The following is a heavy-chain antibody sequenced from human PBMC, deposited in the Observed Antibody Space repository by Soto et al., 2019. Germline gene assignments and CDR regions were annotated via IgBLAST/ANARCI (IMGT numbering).Heavy chain of an antibody. CDR3: AKGPTVFGAVISFDYYYGMYV. CDR2: ISGSGAGT. Sequence: GGSLILSCPASGFNFSTSAMSWVRQAPGRGLEWVSGISGSGAGTYYADSVKGRFTISRDNSKNTLYLQMSGLRAEDAAVYYCAKGPTVFGAVISFDYYYGMYVWGQGTPVTVAS. V-gene: IGHV3-23*01. CDR1: GFNFSTSA. D-gene: IGHD3-3*01. J-gene: IGHJ6*02.